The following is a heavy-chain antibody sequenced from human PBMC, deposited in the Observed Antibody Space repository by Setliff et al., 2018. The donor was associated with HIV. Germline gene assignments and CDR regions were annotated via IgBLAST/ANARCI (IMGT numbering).Heavy chain of an antibody. Sequence: PGGSLRLSCEASGFTVRSNYMSWVRQAPGKGLEWVLILHSGYKTSYSDSVKGRFTISRDNSINILYLHMNNLIAEDTAVYYCAKGVKWLDPWGRGTLVTVSS. D-gene: IGHD2-21*01. J-gene: IGHJ5*02. CDR3: AKGVKWLDP. CDR1: GFTVRSNY. CDR2: LHSGYKT. V-gene: IGHV3-53*01.